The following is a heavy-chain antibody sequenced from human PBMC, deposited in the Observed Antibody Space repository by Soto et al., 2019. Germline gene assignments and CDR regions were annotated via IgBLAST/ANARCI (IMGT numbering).Heavy chain of an antibody. CDR3: ARGRYCSGGSCYSGWFDP. CDR2: INAGNGNT. J-gene: IGHJ5*02. CDR1: GYTFTSYA. V-gene: IGHV1-3*01. Sequence: ASVKVSCKASGYTFTSYAMHWVRQAPGQRLEWMGWINAGNGNTKYSQKFQGRVTITRDTSASTAYMELSSLRSEDTAVYYCARGRYCSGGSCYSGWFDPWGQGTLVTVS. D-gene: IGHD2-15*01.